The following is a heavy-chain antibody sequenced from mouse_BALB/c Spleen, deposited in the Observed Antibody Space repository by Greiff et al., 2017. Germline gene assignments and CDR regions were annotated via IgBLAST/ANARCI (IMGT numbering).Heavy chain of an antibody. CDR3: ASSYGNYDY. D-gene: IGHD2-1*01. Sequence: EVHLVESGGGLVQPGGSRKLSCAASGFTFSSFGMHWVRQAPEKGLEWVAYISSGSSTIYYADTVKGRFTISRDNPKNTLFLQMTSLRSEDTAMYYCASSYGNYDYWGQGTTLTVSS. V-gene: IGHV5-17*02. J-gene: IGHJ2*01. CDR1: GFTFSSFG. CDR2: ISSGSSTI.